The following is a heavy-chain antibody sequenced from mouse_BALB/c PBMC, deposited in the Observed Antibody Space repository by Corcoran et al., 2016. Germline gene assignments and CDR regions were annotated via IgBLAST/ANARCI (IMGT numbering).Heavy chain of an antibody. CDR1: GFNIKDTY. CDR2: IDPANGNT. J-gene: IGHJ1*01. Sequence: EVQLQQSGAELVKPGASVKLSCTASGFNIKDTYMHWVKQSHEQGLEWIGRIDPANGNTKYDPKFQGKATITADTSSNTAYLQLSSLTSEDTAVYYCANWDWYFDVWGAGTTVTVSS. V-gene: IGHV14-3*02. CDR3: ANWDWYFDV. D-gene: IGHD4-1*01.